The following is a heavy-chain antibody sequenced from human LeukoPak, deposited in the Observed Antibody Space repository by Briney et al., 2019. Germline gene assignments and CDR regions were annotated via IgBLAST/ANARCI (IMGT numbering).Heavy chain of an antibody. D-gene: IGHD2-2*01. CDR1: GYTFTGYY. CDR2: INPNSGGT. CDR3: ASQKWDIVVVPAAIKEGYNWFDP. V-gene: IGHV1-2*02. J-gene: IGHJ5*02. Sequence: ASVKVSCTASGYTFTGYYMHWVRQAPGQGLEWMGWINPNSGGTNYAQKFQGRVTMTRDTSISTAYMELSRLRSDDTAVYYCASQKWDIVVVPAAIKEGYNWFDPWGQGTLVTVSS.